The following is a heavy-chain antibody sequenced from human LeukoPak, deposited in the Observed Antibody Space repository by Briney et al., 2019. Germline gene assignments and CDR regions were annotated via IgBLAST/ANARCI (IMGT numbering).Heavy chain of an antibody. J-gene: IGHJ4*02. D-gene: IGHD3-10*01. Sequence: PSETLSLTCTVSGYSISSGYYWGWIRQPPGKGLEWIGSIYHSGSTYYNPSLKSRVTISVDTSKNQFSLKLSSVTTADTAVYYCARLQYYYGSGSNFDYWGQGTLVTVSS. CDR1: GYSISSGYY. V-gene: IGHV4-38-2*02. CDR3: ARLQYYYGSGSNFDY. CDR2: IYHSGST.